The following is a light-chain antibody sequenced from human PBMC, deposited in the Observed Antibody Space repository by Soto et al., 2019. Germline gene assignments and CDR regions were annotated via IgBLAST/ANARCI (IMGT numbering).Light chain of an antibody. CDR2: GAS. CDR3: QQSYSTPYT. V-gene: IGKV1-39*01. Sequence: DIQMTQXXSSXSXSVXXXVXXXXXXXXXXSSFLNWYQQEPGKAPKLLIYGASSLQRGVPSRFSGGGSGTDFTLTIGSLQPEDFATYYCQQSYSTPYTFGQGTELEIK. J-gene: IGKJ2*01. CDR1: XXXSSF.